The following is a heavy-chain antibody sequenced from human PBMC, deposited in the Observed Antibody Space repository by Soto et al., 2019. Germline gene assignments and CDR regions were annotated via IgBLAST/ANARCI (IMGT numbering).Heavy chain of an antibody. CDR1: GYTFTSYG. CDR3: ARAPYSYDSSGYHRSFDY. CDR2: ISAYNGNT. V-gene: IGHV1-18*01. Sequence: GASVKVSCKASGYTFTSYGISWVRQAPGQGLEWMGWISAYNGNTNYAQKLQGRVTMTTDTSTSTAYMELRSLRFGDTAVYYCARAPYSYDSSGYHRSFDYWGQGTLVTVSS. J-gene: IGHJ4*02. D-gene: IGHD3-22*01.